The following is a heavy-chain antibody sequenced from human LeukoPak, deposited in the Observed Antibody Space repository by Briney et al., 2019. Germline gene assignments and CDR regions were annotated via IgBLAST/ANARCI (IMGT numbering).Heavy chain of an antibody. CDR2: INPPNGGT. CDR1: GYTFTGYY. CDR3: ATSGYSDPGYFDC. V-gene: IGHV1-2*02. D-gene: IGHD5-12*01. Sequence: ASVKVSRKASGYTFTGYYMHWVRQAPGQGFEWVGWINPPNGGTNYAQKFQGRVTMTRDTSISTAYMELSRLRSDDTAVYYCATSGYSDPGYFDCWGQGTLVTVSS. J-gene: IGHJ4*02.